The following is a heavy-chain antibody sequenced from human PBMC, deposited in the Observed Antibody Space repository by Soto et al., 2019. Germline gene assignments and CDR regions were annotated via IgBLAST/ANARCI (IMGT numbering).Heavy chain of an antibody. J-gene: IGHJ4*02. D-gene: IGHD2-2*01. CDR3: ARARRDCSSSSCYLYYFDY. CDR1: GFTFTTYG. V-gene: IGHV3-64*07. CDR2: ITSNGGST. Sequence: EVQLVESGGGLVQPGGSLRLSCAASGFTFTTYGIHWVRQAPGKGLGFVSAITSNGGSTYYADSVKGRFTISRDNSKNTVYLQMGSLSVEDMGVYYCARARRDCSSSSCYLYYFDYWGQGTLVTVFS.